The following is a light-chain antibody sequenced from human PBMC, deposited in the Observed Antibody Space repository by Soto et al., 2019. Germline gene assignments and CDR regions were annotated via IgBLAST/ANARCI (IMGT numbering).Light chain of an antibody. J-gene: IGLJ1*01. Sequence: QSVLTQPASVSGSPGQSITFSCTGTSSDVGGYNLVSWYQQHPGKAPKVIISEGSKRPSGVSSRFSGSKSGNTASLTISGLRAEDEADYYCCSYAGYSTFVFGSGTKVTVL. CDR3: CSYAGYSTFV. V-gene: IGLV2-23*03. CDR2: EGS. CDR1: SSDVGGYNL.